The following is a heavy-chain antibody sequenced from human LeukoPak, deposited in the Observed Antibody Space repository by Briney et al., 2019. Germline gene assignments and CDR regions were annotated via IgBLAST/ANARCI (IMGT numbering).Heavy chain of an antibody. CDR2: INHSGST. CDR1: GGSFSGYY. D-gene: IGHD3-10*01. J-gene: IGHJ5*02. CDR3: ARVGRPYYYGSGRRNWSDP. Sequence: PSETLSLTCAVYGGSFSGYYWSWIRQPPGKGLEWIGEINHSGSTNYNPSLKSRVTISVDTSKNQFSLKLSSVTAADTAVYYCARVGRPYYYGSGRRNWSDPWGQGTLVTVSS. V-gene: IGHV4-34*01.